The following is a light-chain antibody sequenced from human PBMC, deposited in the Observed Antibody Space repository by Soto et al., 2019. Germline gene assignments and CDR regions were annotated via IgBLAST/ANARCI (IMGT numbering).Light chain of an antibody. CDR1: QSVTNS. CDR3: QQYSSSPIT. Sequence: EIVLTQPPVTLSLSPGERATLSCRASQSVTNSLAWYQQKPGQAPRLLVYGASSRATGIPDRFSGSGSGTDFTLTISRLEPEDFAVYYCQQYSSSPITFGQGTRLEIK. V-gene: IGKV3-20*01. CDR2: GAS. J-gene: IGKJ5*01.